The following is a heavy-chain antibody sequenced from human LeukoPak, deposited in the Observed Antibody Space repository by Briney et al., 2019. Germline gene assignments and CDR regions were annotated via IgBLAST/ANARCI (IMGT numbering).Heavy chain of an antibody. CDR3: ARIVAGAFDY. J-gene: IGHJ4*02. Sequence: SETLSLTCTVSGGSISSYYWSWIGQPPGKGLEWIGYIYYSGSTNYNPSLKSRVTISVDTSKNQFSLKLSSVTAADTAVYYCARIVAGAFDYWGQGTLVTVSS. D-gene: IGHD2-21*01. CDR1: GGSISSYY. CDR2: IYYSGST. V-gene: IGHV4-59*01.